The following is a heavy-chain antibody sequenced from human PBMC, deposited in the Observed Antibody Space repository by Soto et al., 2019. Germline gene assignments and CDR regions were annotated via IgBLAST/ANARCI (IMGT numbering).Heavy chain of an antibody. CDR2: ISGGGGST. J-gene: IGHJ4*02. V-gene: IGHV3-23*01. Sequence: PGGSLRLSCAASGFTFSSYAMSWVRQAPGKGLEWVSGISGGGGSTNYADSVKGRFTISRDNSKNTLYVQMNSLRADDTAVYYCAKGRSSSWSSSGATFDYWGQGTLVTVSS. CDR3: AKGRSSSWSSSGATFDY. CDR1: GFTFSSYA. D-gene: IGHD6-6*01.